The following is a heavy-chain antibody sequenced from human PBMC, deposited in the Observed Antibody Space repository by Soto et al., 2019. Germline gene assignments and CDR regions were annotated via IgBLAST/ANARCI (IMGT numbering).Heavy chain of an antibody. CDR2: IYYSGST. CDR3: ARFGYSTNIGIDY. V-gene: IGHV4-31*02. J-gene: IGHJ4*02. D-gene: IGHD3-22*01. Sequence: SETLSLTXTVSGGSISSGGYYWSWIRQHPGKGLEWIGYIYYSGSTYYNPSLKSRVTISVDTSKNQFSLKLSSVTAADTAVYYCARFGYSTNIGIDYWGQGTLVTVSS. CDR1: GGSISSGGYY.